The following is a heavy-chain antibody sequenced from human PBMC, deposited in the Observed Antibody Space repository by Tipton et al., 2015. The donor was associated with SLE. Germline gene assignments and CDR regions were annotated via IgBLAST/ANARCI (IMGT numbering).Heavy chain of an antibody. CDR2: FYYSGST. V-gene: IGHV4-59*01. CDR3: ARVWSGYSSSYFDL. CDR1: GGSITTYY. D-gene: IGHD3-3*01. J-gene: IGHJ2*01. Sequence: TLSLTCAVSGGSITTYYWSWIRQSPGKGLEWIGYFYYSGSTKYNPSPKSRVTMSVDTSKNHFSVKLSSVTAADTAIYYCARVWSGYSSSYFDLWGRGTLVTVSS.